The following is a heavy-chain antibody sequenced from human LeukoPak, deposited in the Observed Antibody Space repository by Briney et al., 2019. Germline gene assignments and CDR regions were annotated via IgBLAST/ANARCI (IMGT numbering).Heavy chain of an antibody. V-gene: IGHV3-30*02. CDR2: IRYDGSNK. D-gene: IGHD3-22*01. CDR3: ARGSPPRRNYDSRGYYSYYFDY. J-gene: IGHJ4*02. CDR1: GFTFSSYG. Sequence: GGSLRLSCAASGFTFSSYGMHWARQAPGKGLEWVAFIRYDGSNKYYADSVKGRFTISRDNSKNTLYLQMNSLRAEDTAVYYCARGSPPRRNYDSRGYYSYYFDYWGQGTLVTVSS.